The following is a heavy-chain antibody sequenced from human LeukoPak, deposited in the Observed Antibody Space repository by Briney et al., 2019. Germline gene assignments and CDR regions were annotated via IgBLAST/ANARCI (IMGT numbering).Heavy chain of an antibody. CDR2: IIPIFGTA. CDR3: ASPIGYCSSTSCYRGRGYAFDI. CDR1: GYTLTELS. J-gene: IGHJ3*02. Sequence: SVKVSCTVSGYTLTELSMHWVRQAPGQGLEWMGGIIPIFGTANYAQKFQGRVTITTDESTSTAYMELSSLRSEDTAVYYCASPIGYCSSTSCYRGRGYAFDIWGQGTMVTVSS. V-gene: IGHV1-69*05. D-gene: IGHD2-2*02.